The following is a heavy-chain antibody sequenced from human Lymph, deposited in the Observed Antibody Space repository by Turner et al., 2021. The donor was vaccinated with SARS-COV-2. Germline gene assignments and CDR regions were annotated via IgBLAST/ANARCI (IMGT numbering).Heavy chain of an antibody. CDR1: GFTFDDYA. CDR3: AKDLAGTYYSSFDY. Sequence: VPLVESGGGLVQPGRSLRLSCSASGFTFDDYAMHWVRQAPGKGLELVSGINWSGGSIAYADSVKGRFTISRDNPKNSLYLQMNSPRAEDTAFYYCAKDLAGTYYSSFDYWGQGTLVTVSS. CDR2: INWSGGSI. J-gene: IGHJ4*02. D-gene: IGHD1-26*01. V-gene: IGHV3-9*01.